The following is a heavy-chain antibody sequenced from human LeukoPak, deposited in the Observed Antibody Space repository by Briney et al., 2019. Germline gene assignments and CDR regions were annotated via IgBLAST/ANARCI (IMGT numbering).Heavy chain of an antibody. CDR1: GGSISSHY. Sequence: PSETLSLTCTVSGGSISSHYWSWIRQPPGKGLEWIGYIYYSGSTNYNPSLKSRVTISVDTSKNQFSLKLSSVTAADTAVYYCAKENADSSSPYYYYYMDVWGKGTTVTVSS. J-gene: IGHJ6*03. D-gene: IGHD6-6*01. CDR2: IYYSGST. CDR3: AKENADSSSPYYYYYMDV. V-gene: IGHV4-59*11.